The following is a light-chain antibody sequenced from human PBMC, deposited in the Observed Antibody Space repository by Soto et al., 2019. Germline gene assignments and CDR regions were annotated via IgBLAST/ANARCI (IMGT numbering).Light chain of an antibody. V-gene: IGLV1-47*01. J-gene: IGLJ2*01. CDR2: RSN. CDR1: SSNIGRNY. CDR3: AAWDDSLSVV. Sequence: QAVVTQPPSASGTPGQRVTISCSGSSSNIGRNYVYWYQQFPGTAPKLLIFRSNQRPSGVPDRFSGSKSGTSASLAISGLRSEDEADYYCAAWDDSLSVVFGGGTKVTVL.